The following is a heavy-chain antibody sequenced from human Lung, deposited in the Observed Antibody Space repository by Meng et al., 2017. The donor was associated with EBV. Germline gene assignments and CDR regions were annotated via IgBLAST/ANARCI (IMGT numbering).Heavy chain of an antibody. J-gene: IGHJ4*02. Sequence: QVQVVQSGAEVKKPGASVKVSCKASGYTFTSYGISWVRQAPGQGLEWMGGIIPIFGTANYAQKFQGRVTITADESTSTAYMELSSLRSEDTAVYYCARDGRSYYPLWGQGTLVTVSS. CDR2: IIPIFGTA. D-gene: IGHD3-10*01. CDR1: GYTFTSYG. V-gene: IGHV1-69*13. CDR3: ARDGRSYYPL.